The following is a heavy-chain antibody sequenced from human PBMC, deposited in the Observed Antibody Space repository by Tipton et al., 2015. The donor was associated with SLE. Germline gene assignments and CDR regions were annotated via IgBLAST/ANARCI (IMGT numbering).Heavy chain of an antibody. Sequence: LRLSCTVSGGSISSYYWSWIRQPPGKGLEWIGYIYYSGSTNYNPSLKSRVTISVDTSKNQFSLKVSSVTAADTAVYYCARGMKQLPVDYWGQGTLVTVSS. CDR2: IYYSGST. D-gene: IGHD6-6*01. CDR3: ARGMKQLPVDY. CDR1: GGSISSYY. J-gene: IGHJ4*02. V-gene: IGHV4-59*01.